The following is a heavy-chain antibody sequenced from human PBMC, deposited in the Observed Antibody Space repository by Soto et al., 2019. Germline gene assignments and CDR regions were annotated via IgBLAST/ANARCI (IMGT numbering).Heavy chain of an antibody. Sequence: QVQLVESGGGVVQPGRSLRLSCAASGFTFSSYAMHWVRQAPGKGLEWVAVISYDGSNKYYADSVKGRFTISRDNSKNTLYLQMNSLRAEDTAVYYCARSPSHYYYGMDVWGQGTTVTVS. J-gene: IGHJ6*02. V-gene: IGHV3-30-3*01. CDR1: GFTFSSYA. D-gene: IGHD6-6*01. CDR3: ARSPSHYYYGMDV. CDR2: ISYDGSNK.